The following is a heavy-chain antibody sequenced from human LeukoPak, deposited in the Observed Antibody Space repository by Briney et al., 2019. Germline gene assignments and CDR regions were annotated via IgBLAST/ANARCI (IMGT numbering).Heavy chain of an antibody. CDR2: MNPNSGNT. D-gene: IGHD6-19*01. CDR3: ARGTQQWLVAYYYYGMDV. Sequence: ASVKVSCKASGYTFTSYDINWVRQATGQGLEWMGWMNPNSGNTGYAQKFQGRVTMTRNTSISTAYMELSSLRSEDTAVYYCARGTQQWLVAYYYYGMDVWGQGTTVTVSS. CDR1: GYTFTSYD. J-gene: IGHJ6*02. V-gene: IGHV1-8*01.